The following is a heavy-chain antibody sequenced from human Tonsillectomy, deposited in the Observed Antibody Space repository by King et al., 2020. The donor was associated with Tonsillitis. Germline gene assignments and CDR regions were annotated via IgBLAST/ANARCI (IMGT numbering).Heavy chain of an antibody. J-gene: IGHJ4*02. CDR2: LVPIFGTA. CDR3: ARDKYSSGWYVDY. D-gene: IGHD6-19*01. V-gene: IGHV1-69*12. Sequence: QLVQSGAEVKKPGSSVKVSCKASGGTFSSYAISWVRQAPGQGLEWMGGLVPIFGTANYAQNFQGRVTITADESTSSAYMELSSLTSDDTAVYFCARDKYSSGWYVDYWGQGTLVTVSS. CDR1: GGTFSSYA.